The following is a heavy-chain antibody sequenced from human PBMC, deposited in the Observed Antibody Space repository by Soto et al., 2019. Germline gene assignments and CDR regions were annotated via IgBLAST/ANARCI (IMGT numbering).Heavy chain of an antibody. CDR2: IYYSGST. J-gene: IGHJ5*02. CDR1: GGSISSSSYY. V-gene: IGHV4-39*01. Sequence: SETLSLTCTVSGGSISSSSYYWGWIRQPPGKGLEWIGSIYYSGSTYYNPSLKSRVTISVDTSKNQFSLKLSSVTAADTAVYYCARHRKYDILTGYYTTANWFDPWGQGTLVTVSS. D-gene: IGHD3-9*01. CDR3: ARHRKYDILTGYYTTANWFDP.